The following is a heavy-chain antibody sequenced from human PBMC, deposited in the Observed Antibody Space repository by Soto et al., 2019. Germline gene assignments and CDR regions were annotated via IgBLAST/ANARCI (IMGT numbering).Heavy chain of an antibody. D-gene: IGHD2-2*01. Sequence: QVQLVQSGAEVKKPGSSVKVSCKASGGTFSSYAISWVRQAPGQGLEWVGGIIPISGTANSAQKFQGRVTITEDESTSTVYMGLSSLRSEDTAVYFCARSQGSSTSLEIYYYYYYGMDVWGQGTTVTVSS. J-gene: IGHJ6*02. CDR1: GGTFSSYA. CDR3: ARSQGSSTSLEIYYYYYYGMDV. V-gene: IGHV1-69*01. CDR2: IIPISGTA.